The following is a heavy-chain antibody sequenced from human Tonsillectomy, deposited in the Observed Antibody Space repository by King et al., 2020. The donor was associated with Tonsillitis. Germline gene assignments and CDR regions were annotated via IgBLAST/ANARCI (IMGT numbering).Heavy chain of an antibody. D-gene: IGHD2-21*02. Sequence: QLVQSGAEVKKPGASVKVSCMASGYTFTDYYINWVRQAPGQGLEWMGWINPNNGGTNYAQKFQDRVTMTRDTSISAAYMELSRLRSDDTAVYYCAREEVTYLDYWGQGTLVTVSS. CDR2: INPNNGGT. V-gene: IGHV1-2*02. CDR1: GYTFTDYY. J-gene: IGHJ4*02. CDR3: AREEVTYLDY.